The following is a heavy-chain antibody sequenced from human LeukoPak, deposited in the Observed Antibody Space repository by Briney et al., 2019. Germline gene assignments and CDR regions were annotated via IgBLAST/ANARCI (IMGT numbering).Heavy chain of an antibody. CDR3: ARVVRGYSYGSWYFDY. CDR1: GGCFSGYY. D-gene: IGHD5-18*01. V-gene: IGHV4-34*01. Sequence: AETLSLTCAVYGGCFSGYYLSWIRQAPGKGLEWIGEINHGGSANYNPSIKSQVTISVDTSKNPFSLQLSSVTAADTAVYYCARVVRGYSYGSWYFDYWGQGTLVTVSS. J-gene: IGHJ4*02. CDR2: INHGGSA.